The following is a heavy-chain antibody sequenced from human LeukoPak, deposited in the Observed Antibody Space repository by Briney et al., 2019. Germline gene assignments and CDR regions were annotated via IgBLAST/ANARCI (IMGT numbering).Heavy chain of an antibody. V-gene: IGHV3-7*01. Sequence: GGSLRLSCAASAFTFSEFWMTCVRQAPGKGLGWVANIKQDGSEKYYLDSVKGRFTISRDNAKNSLYLQMSSLRVEDTAVYYCSRDQEGSSWPGGTDYWGQRTLVTVSS. CDR1: AFTFSEFW. J-gene: IGHJ4*02. D-gene: IGHD6-13*01. CDR3: SRDQEGSSWPGGTDY. CDR2: IKQDGSEK.